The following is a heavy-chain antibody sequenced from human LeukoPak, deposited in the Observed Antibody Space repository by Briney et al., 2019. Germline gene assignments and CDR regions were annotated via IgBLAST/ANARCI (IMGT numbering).Heavy chain of an antibody. CDR1: GTSFGDSA. J-gene: IGHJ4*02. D-gene: IGHD4-17*01. CDR3: ARQIRTTTDYLDH. Sequence: GRSLRSSFTASGTSFGDSAVSWFRQAPGKGWDCVGFIRSKAYGGTTEYAASVKGRFTISRDDSKSIAYLQMSSLKTEDTDVYYCARQIRTTTDYLDHWGQGTLVTVSS. V-gene: IGHV3-49*03. CDR2: IRSKAYGGTT.